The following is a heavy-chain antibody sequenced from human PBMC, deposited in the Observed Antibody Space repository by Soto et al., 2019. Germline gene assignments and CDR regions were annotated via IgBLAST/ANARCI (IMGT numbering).Heavy chain of an antibody. J-gene: IGHJ4*02. V-gene: IGHV1-8*01. CDR2: MNPNSGNT. D-gene: IGHD3-3*01. CDR1: GYTFTSYD. Sequence: QVPLVQSGAEVKKPGASVKVSCKASGYTFTSYDINWVRQATGQGLEWMGWMNPNSGNTGYAQKFQGRVTMTRNTSISTAYMELSSLRSEDTAVYYCARVKTYNYDFWSGYTDYFDYWGQGTLVTVSS. CDR3: ARVKTYNYDFWSGYTDYFDY.